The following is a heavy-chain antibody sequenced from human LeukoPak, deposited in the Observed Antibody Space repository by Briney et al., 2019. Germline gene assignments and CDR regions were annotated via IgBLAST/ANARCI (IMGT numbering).Heavy chain of an antibody. Sequence: PSETLSLTCAVYGGSFSGYYWSWIRQPPGKGLELIGEINHSGSTNYNPSLKSRVTISVDTSKNQFSLKLSSVTAADTAVYYCARGLSAIVYWGQGTLVTVSS. D-gene: IGHD2-15*01. V-gene: IGHV4-34*01. CDR1: GGSFSGYY. CDR3: ARGLSAIVY. J-gene: IGHJ4*02. CDR2: INHSGST.